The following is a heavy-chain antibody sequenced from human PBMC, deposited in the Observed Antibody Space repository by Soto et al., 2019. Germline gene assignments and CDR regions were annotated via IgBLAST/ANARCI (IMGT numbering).Heavy chain of an antibody. Sequence: QLQLQESGSGLVKPSQTLSLTCAVSGGSISSGGYSWSWIRQPPGKGLEWIGYIYHSGSTYYNPSLKSRVTLSVDRSKNQFSLKLSSVTAADTAVYYWASGPPGYSYGYVDNWGQGTLVTVSS. V-gene: IGHV4-30-2*01. J-gene: IGHJ4*02. CDR3: ASGPPGYSYGYVDN. CDR2: IYHSGST. D-gene: IGHD5-18*01. CDR1: GGSISSGGYS.